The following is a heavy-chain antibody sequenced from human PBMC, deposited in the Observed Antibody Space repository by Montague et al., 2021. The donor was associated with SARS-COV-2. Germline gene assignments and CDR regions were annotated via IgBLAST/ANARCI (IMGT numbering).Heavy chain of an antibody. CDR3: ARTEIQVWSRRWFDP. Sequence: SETLSLTCTVSGGSISSSNYYWGWIRQPPGQGLEWIGSIYYSGSTYYNPSLKSRVTISVDTSKNQFSLKLSSVTAADTAVYYCARTEIQVWSRRWFDPWGQGTLVTVSS. V-gene: IGHV4-39*01. D-gene: IGHD5-18*01. CDR2: IYYSGST. CDR1: GGSISSSNYY. J-gene: IGHJ5*02.